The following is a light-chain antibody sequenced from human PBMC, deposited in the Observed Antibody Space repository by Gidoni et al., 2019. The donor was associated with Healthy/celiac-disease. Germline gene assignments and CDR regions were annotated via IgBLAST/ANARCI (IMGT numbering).Light chain of an antibody. CDR3: TSYTSSSTLVV. CDR2: DVR. J-gene: IGLJ2*01. Sequence: QSALTQPASVSGSPGQSITISCTGTSSDIGGYNYVSWYQQHPGKAPNLMIYDVRNRPSGLSNRFSGSKSGNTASLTISGLQAEDEADYYCTSYTSSSTLVVFGGGTKLTVL. CDR1: SSDIGGYNY. V-gene: IGLV2-14*01.